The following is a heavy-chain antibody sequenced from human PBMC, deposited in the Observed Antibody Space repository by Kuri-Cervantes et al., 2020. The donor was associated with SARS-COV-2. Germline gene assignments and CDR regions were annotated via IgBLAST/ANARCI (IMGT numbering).Heavy chain of an antibody. V-gene: IGHV7-4-1*02. Sequence: ASVKVSCKASGYTFTSYAMNWVRQAPGQGLEWMGWINTYTGSPTYAQGFTGRFVFSLDTSLTTAYLEISSLQAEDTAVYYCARHYGAGSFKYYYHGMDVWGHGTTVTVSS. CDR1: GYTFTSYA. J-gene: IGHJ6*02. CDR2: INTYTGSP. CDR3: ARHYGAGSFKYYYHGMDV. D-gene: IGHD3-10*01.